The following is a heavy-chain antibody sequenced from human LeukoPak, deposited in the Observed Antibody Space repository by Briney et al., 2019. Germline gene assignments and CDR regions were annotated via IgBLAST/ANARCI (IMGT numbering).Heavy chain of an antibody. CDR1: GDSISTNY. V-gene: IGHV4-59*01. J-gene: IGHJ4*02. D-gene: IGHD6-6*01. CDR3: AGIAARHFDY. CDR2: IYYSGST. Sequence: SETLSLTCTVSGDSISTNYWGWIRQSPGRGLEWIGYIYYSGSTNYNPSLKSRVTISVDTSKNQFSLKLSSVTAADTAVYYCAGIAARHFDYWGQGTLVTVSS.